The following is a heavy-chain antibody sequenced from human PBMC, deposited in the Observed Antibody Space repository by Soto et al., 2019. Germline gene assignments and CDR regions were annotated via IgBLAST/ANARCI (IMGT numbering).Heavy chain of an antibody. V-gene: IGHV4-34*01. Sequence: QVQLQQWGAGLLKPSETLSLTCAVYGGSFSGYYWSWIRQPPGKGLEWIGEINHSGSTNYNPSLKSRVTISVDTSKNQFSRKLSSVTAADTAVYYCARGMRPPAAAGTGWFDPWGQGTLVTVSS. J-gene: IGHJ5*02. CDR2: INHSGST. CDR3: ARGMRPPAAAGTGWFDP. CDR1: GGSFSGYY. D-gene: IGHD6-13*01.